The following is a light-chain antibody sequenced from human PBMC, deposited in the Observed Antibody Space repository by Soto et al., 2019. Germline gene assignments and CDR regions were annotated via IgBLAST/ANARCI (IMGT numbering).Light chain of an antibody. CDR2: GIS. Sequence: QSVLTQPPSVSGAPGQRVTISCTGSSSNIGAGYDVHWYQQFPGTAPKLLIYGISNRPSGVPDRFSGSKSGTSASLAITGLQAEDEADYYCQSYDSSLSGVFGSGTKVTVL. CDR1: SSNIGAGYD. CDR3: QSYDSSLSGV. J-gene: IGLJ1*01. V-gene: IGLV1-40*01.